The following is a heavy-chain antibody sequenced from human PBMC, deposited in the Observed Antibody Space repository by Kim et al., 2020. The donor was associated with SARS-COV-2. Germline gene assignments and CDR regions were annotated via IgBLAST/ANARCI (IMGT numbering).Heavy chain of an antibody. CDR1: GGSISSSSYY. D-gene: IGHD1-7*01. J-gene: IGHJ6*02. V-gene: IGHV4-39*01. CDR2: IYYSGST. Sequence: SETLSLTCTVSGGSISSSSYYWGWIRQPPGKGLEWIGSIYYSGSTYYNPSLKSRVTISVDTSKNQFSLKLSSVTAADTAVYYCARQDWNYVDYGMDVWGQGTTVTVSS. CDR3: ARQDWNYVDYGMDV.